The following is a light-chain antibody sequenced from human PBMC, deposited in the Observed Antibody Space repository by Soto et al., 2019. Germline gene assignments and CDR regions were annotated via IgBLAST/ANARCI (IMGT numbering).Light chain of an antibody. J-gene: IGKJ2*01. V-gene: IGKV3-11*01. CDR2: DAS. CDR3: QQRSNWPPYT. Sequence: VLTQYPATLSLYPGARATLSCRASQSVSSYLAWYQQQPGQAPRLLIYDASNRATGIPARFSGSGSGTDFTLTISSLEPEDFAVYYCQQRSNWPPYTVGQGTKLEIK. CDR1: QSVSSY.